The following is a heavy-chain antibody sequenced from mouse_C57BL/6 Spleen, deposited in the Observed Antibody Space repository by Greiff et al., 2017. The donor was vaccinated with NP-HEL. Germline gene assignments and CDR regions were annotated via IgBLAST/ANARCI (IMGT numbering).Heavy chain of an antibody. J-gene: IGHJ3*01. Sequence: EVKLQESGGGLVKPGGSLKLSCAASGFTFSSYAMSWVRQTPEKRLEWVATISDGGSYTYYPDNVKGRFPISRDNAKNNLYLQMSHLESEETAMDYRARDREGRSPAWFAYWGQGTLVTVSA. CDR2: ISDGGSYT. CDR1: GFTFSSYA. CDR3: ARDREGRSPAWFAY. D-gene: IGHD1-1*01. V-gene: IGHV5-4*03.